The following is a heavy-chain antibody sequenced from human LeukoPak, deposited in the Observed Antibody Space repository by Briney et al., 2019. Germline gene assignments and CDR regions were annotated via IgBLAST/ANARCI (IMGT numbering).Heavy chain of an antibody. CDR2: INHSGST. J-gene: IGHJ6*02. V-gene: IGHV4-34*01. CDR1: GGSFSGYY. D-gene: IGHD6-13*01. CDR3: ARGLAAAARYYYYGMDV. Sequence: PSETLSLTCAVYGGSFSGYYWSWIRQPPGKGLEWIGEINHSGSTNYNPSLKSRATISVDTSKNQFSLKLSSVTAADTAVYYCARGLAAAARYYYYGMDVWGQGTTVTVSS.